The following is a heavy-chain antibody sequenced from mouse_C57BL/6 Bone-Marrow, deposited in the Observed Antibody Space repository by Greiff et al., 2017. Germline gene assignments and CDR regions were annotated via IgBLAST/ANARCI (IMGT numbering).Heavy chain of an antibody. CDR2: IDPSDSYT. CDR3: ARIWSSMDY. CDR1: GYTFTSYW. V-gene: IGHV1-59*01. Sequence: VQLQQSGAELVRPGTSVKLSCKASGYTFTSYWMHWVKQRPGQGLEWIGVIDPSDSYTNYNQKFKGKATLTVDTSSSTAYMQLSSLTSEDSAVYYCARIWSSMDYWGQGTSVTVSS. J-gene: IGHJ4*01.